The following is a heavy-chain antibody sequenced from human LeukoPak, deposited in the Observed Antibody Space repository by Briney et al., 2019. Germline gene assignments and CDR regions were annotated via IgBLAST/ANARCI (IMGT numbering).Heavy chain of an antibody. CDR1: GYTFTGYY. J-gene: IGHJ6*03. D-gene: IGHD2-21*02. CDR3: ARAEAYCGGDCYSGGPHYYYYYYMDV. V-gene: IGHV1-2*02. Sequence: ASVKVSCKASGYTFTGYYMHWVRQAPGQGLEWMGWINPNSGGTNYAQKFQGRVTMTRDTSISTAYMELSRLRSDDTAVYYCARAEAYCGGDCYSGGPHYYYYYYMDVWGKGTTVTVSS. CDR2: INPNSGGT.